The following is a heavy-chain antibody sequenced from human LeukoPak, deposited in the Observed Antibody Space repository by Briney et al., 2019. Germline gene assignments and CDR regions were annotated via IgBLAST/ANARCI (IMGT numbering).Heavy chain of an antibody. Sequence: SETLSLTCAVSGYSISRGYHWGWIRQPPGKGLEWIGSIHHSGNTYYNSSLKSRVTISVDTSKNQFSLKVNSVTAADTAVYYCARVDWNPDYWGQGTLVVVSS. CDR1: GYSISRGYH. D-gene: IGHD1-1*01. V-gene: IGHV4-38-2*01. CDR2: IHHSGNT. J-gene: IGHJ4*02. CDR3: ARVDWNPDY.